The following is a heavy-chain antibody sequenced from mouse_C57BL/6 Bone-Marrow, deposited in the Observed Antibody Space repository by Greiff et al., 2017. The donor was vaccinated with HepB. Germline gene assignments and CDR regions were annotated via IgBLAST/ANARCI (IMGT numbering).Heavy chain of an antibody. CDR3: ARAGLRRDFDY. V-gene: IGHV3-6*01. CDR2: ISYDGSN. CDR1: GYSITSGYY. J-gene: IGHJ2*01. D-gene: IGHD2-4*01. Sequence: DVKLQESGPGLVKPSQSLSLTCSVTGYSITSGYYWNWIRQFPGNKLEWMGYISYDGSNNYNPSLKNRISITRDTSKNQFFLKLNSVTTEDTATYYCARAGLRRDFDYWGQGTTLTVSS.